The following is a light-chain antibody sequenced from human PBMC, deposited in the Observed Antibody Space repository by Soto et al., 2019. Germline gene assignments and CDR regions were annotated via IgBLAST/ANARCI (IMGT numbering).Light chain of an antibody. Sequence: QSVLTQPASVSGSPGQSITISCTGTSSDVGSYNLVSWYQQNPGKAPKLMIYEGSKRPSGVSNHFSGSKSGNTASLTISGLLAEDEADYYCCSYAGTNTYLFVSGTKLTVL. J-gene: IGLJ1*01. CDR2: EGS. V-gene: IGLV2-23*01. CDR1: SSDVGSYNL. CDR3: CSYAGTNTYL.